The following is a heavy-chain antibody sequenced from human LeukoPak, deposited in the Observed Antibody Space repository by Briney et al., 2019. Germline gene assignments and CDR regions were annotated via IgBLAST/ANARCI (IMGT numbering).Heavy chain of an antibody. CDR1: GFTFSSYG. CDR3: AKDHSSSYFDY. Sequence: GGSLRLSCAASGFTFSSYGMHWVRQAPGKGLEWVAVISYDGSNTYYADSVKGRFTISRDNSKNTVYLQMNSLRAEDTAVYYCAKDHSSSYFDYWGQGTLVTVSS. CDR2: ISYDGSNT. D-gene: IGHD6-6*01. V-gene: IGHV3-30*18. J-gene: IGHJ4*02.